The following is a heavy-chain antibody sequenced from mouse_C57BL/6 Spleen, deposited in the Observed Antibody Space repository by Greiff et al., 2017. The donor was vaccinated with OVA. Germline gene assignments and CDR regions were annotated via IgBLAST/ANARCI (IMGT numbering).Heavy chain of an antibody. Sequence: EVQLQQSGPVLVKPGASVKMSCKASGYTFTDYYMNWVKQSHGKSLEWIGVINPYNGGTSYNQKFKGKATLTVDKSSSTAYMELNSLTSEDSAVYYCAREGLLRWFAYWGQGTLVTVSA. CDR3: AREGLLRWFAY. CDR1: GYTFTDYY. CDR2: INPYNGGT. J-gene: IGHJ3*01. V-gene: IGHV1-19*01. D-gene: IGHD1-1*01.